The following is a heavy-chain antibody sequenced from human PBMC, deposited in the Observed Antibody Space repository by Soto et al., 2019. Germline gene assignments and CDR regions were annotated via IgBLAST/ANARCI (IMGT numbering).Heavy chain of an antibody. CDR1: GFIFSSYG. CDR3: ARYPINSVTTWAYWYFDL. CDR2: IWYDGTKT. J-gene: IGHJ2*01. Sequence: QLQLVESGGGVAQPGRSLRLSCATSGFIFSSYGMHWVRQGPCKGLEWVAVIWYDGTKTYYADSGNGRFTIYRDDSKNTLYMQMHSLRAEDTDVYYCARYPINSVTTWAYWYFDLWGRGTLVTVSS. D-gene: IGHD4-17*01. V-gene: IGHV3-33*01.